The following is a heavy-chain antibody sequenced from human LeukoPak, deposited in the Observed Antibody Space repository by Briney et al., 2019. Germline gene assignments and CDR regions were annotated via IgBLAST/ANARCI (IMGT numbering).Heavy chain of an antibody. CDR2: ISSSSSYI. V-gene: IGHV3-21*01. CDR3: ARAPDDYDFSSGYYTTWRYFDY. CDR1: GFTFSSYS. J-gene: IGHJ4*02. Sequence: PGGSLRLSCAASGFTFSSYSMNWVRQAPGKGLEWVSSISSSSSYIYYADSVKGRFTISRDNAKNSLYLQMNSLRAEDTAVYYCARAPDDYDFSSGYYTTWRYFDYWGQGTPVTVSS. D-gene: IGHD3-3*01.